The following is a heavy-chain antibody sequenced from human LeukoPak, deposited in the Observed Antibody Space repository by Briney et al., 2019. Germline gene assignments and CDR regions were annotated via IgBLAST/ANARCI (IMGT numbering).Heavy chain of an antibody. D-gene: IGHD2-21*02. CDR1: GGSFSGYY. J-gene: IGHJ4*02. CDR2: INHSGGT. V-gene: IGHV4-34*01. CDR3: ARGHPLLDY. Sequence: PSETLSLTCAVYGGSFSGYYWTWIRQPPGKGMEWIGEINHSGGTNYNPSLKSRVAISVDTSKNQFSLKLSSVTAADTAVYYCARGHPLLDYWGQGTLVTVSS.